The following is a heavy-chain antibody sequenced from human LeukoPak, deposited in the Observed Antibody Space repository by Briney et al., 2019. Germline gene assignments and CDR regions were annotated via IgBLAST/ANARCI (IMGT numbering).Heavy chain of an antibody. Sequence: GGSLRLSCAASGFTFSSYAMHWVRQAPGKELEWVAVISYDGSNKYYADSVKGRFTISRDNSTNTLYLQMNSLRAEDTAVYYCARPLQLIAAAGPAFDYWGQGTLVTVSS. CDR3: ARPLQLIAAAGPAFDY. J-gene: IGHJ4*02. V-gene: IGHV3-30*01. D-gene: IGHD6-13*01. CDR2: ISYDGSNK. CDR1: GFTFSSYA.